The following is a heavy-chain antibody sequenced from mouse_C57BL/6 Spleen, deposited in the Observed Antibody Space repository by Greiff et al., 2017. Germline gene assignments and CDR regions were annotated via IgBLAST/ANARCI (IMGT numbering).Heavy chain of an antibody. CDR3: ARENGSSYHYVDD. CDR1: GYTFTSYW. J-gene: IGHJ2*01. CDR2: IDPSDSYT. Sequence: QVQLKQSGAELVMPGASVKLSCKASGYTFTSYWMHWVKQRPGQGLEWIGEIDPSDSYTNYNQKFKGKSTLTVDKSSSTAYMQLSSLTSEDSAVYYCARENGSSYHYVDDWGQGTTVTVSS. V-gene: IGHV1-69*01. D-gene: IGHD1-1*01.